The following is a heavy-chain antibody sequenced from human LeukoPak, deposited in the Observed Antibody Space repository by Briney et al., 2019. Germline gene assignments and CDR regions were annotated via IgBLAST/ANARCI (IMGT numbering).Heavy chain of an antibody. CDR1: GFTFSSYW. CDR2: INSDGSST. CDR3: TRTDDYVWGSYRYGVAGDNY. D-gene: IGHD3-16*02. Sequence: GGSLRLSCAASGFTFSSYWMHWVRQAPGKGLVWVSRINSDGSSTSYADSVKGRFTISRDNAKNMLYLQMNSLRAEDTAVYYCTRTDDYVWGSYRYGVAGDNYWGQGTLVTVSS. J-gene: IGHJ4*02. V-gene: IGHV3-74*01.